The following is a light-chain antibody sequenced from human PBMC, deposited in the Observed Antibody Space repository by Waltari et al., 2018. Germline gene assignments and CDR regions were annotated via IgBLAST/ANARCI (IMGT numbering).Light chain of an antibody. V-gene: IGLV2-14*01. CDR3: SSYTSSSTWV. J-gene: IGLJ3*02. Sequence: QSALTQPASVSGSPGQSITISCTGTSSDVGAYNYVPWYQQHPGRAPKLMIYDVTKRPSGVSNRFSGSKSGNTASLTISGLQAEDEADYYCSSYTSSSTWVFGGGTKLTVL. CDR2: DVT. CDR1: SSDVGAYNY.